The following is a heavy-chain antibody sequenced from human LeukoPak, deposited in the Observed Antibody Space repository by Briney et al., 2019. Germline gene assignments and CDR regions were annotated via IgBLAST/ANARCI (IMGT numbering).Heavy chain of an antibody. CDR1: GGSISSGGYY. J-gene: IGHJ4*02. CDR3: ARKEVMVYAVYYFDY. CDR2: IYYSGST. V-gene: IGHV4-31*03. Sequence: PSETLSLTCTVSGGSISSGGYYWSWIRQHPGKGLEWIGYIYYSGSTYYIPSLKRRVIISVDTSNNQFSLKLRSVTAADTAVYYCARKEVMVYAVYYFDYWGQGTLVTVSS. D-gene: IGHD2-8*01.